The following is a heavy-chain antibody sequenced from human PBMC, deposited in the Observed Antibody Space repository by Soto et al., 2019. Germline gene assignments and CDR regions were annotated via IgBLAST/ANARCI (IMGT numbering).Heavy chain of an antibody. CDR3: ARDGSRGSFAPFDP. V-gene: IGHV3-33*01. CDR2: IWYDGSNK. Sequence: QVQLVESGGGVVQPGRSLRLSCAASGFTFSSYGMHWVRQAPGKGLEWVAVIWYDGSNKYYADSVKGRFTISRDNSKNTLNLQMNSLSSEDTAVYYCARDGSRGSFAPFDPWGQGTLVTVSS. CDR1: GFTFSSYG. J-gene: IGHJ5*02. D-gene: IGHD1-26*01.